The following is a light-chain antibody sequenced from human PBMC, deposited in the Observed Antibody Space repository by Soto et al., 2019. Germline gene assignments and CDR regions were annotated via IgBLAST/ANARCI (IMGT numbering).Light chain of an antibody. J-gene: IGKJ2*01. Sequence: EVVLTQSPATLSLSPGERATLSCRASQSVSTYLAWYQQKHGQAPRLLIYDASNRATGIPARFSGSGSGTDFTLIIISRATEDFAVYYCQQRRKWPPYTFGQGTKMESK. V-gene: IGKV3-11*01. CDR2: DAS. CDR1: QSVSTY. CDR3: QQRRKWPPYT.